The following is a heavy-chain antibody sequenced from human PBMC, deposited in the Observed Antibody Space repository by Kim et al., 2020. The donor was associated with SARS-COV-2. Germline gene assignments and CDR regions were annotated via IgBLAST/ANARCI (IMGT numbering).Heavy chain of an antibody. CDR3: ARGEYSYGYYYYYGMDV. V-gene: IGHV4-34*01. CDR1: GGSFSGYY. D-gene: IGHD5-18*01. J-gene: IGHJ6*01. Sequence: SETLSLTCAVYGGSFSGYYWSWIRQPPGKGLEWIGEINHSGSTNYNPSLKSRVTISVDTSKNQFSLKLSSVTAADTAVYYCARGEYSYGYYYYYGMDVWG. CDR2: INHSGST.